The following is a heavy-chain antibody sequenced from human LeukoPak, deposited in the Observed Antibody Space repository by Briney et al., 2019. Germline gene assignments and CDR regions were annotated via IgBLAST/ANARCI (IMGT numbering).Heavy chain of an antibody. CDR2: INHSGST. CDR3: ARGLLAAAGAEYFQH. Sequence: SETLSLTCAVYGGSFSGYYWSRIRQPPGKGLEWIGEINHSGSTNYNPSLKSRVTISVDTSKNQFSLKLSSVTAADTAVYYCARGLLAAAGAEYFQHWGQGTLVTVSS. D-gene: IGHD6-13*01. V-gene: IGHV4-34*01. CDR1: GGSFSGYY. J-gene: IGHJ1*01.